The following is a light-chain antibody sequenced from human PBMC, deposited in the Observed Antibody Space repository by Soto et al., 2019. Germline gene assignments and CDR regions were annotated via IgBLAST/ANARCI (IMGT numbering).Light chain of an antibody. CDR2: DVS. CDR3: CSYSGSDSLL. V-gene: IGLV2-11*01. Sequence: QSALTQPRSVSGSPGESVTISCSGTSSDVGSYNYVSWYQQYPGKTPKVMIYDVSERPSEVPVRFSGSKSGNTASLTISGLQAEDEAEYFCCSYSGSDSLLFGGGIKVTVL. CDR1: SSDVGSYNY. J-gene: IGLJ2*01.